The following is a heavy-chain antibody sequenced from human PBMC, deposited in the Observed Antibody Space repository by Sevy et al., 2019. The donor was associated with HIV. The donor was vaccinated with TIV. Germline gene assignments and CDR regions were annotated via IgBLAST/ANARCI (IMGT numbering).Heavy chain of an antibody. J-gene: IGHJ6*02. Sequence: ASVKVSCKASGYTFNRYRISWVRQAPGQGLEWMGWSSAYNGTTNYAQKLQGRVTLTTDTSTSTAYMELRRLRSDDTAVYYCARDRNNYDSSGYPKGIDVWGHGTTVTVSS. CDR1: GYTFNRYR. V-gene: IGHV1-18*01. CDR2: SSAYNGTT. D-gene: IGHD3-22*01. CDR3: ARDRNNYDSSGYPKGIDV.